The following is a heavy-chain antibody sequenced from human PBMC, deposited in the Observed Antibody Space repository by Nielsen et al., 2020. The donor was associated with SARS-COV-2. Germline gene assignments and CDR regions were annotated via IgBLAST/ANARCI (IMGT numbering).Heavy chain of an antibody. CDR3: ARGTDSGLY. CDR2: INHSGSS. V-gene: IGHV4-34*01. J-gene: IGHJ4*02. D-gene: IGHD3-10*01. Sequence: SETLSLTCAVYGGSFSGYYWSWIRQPPGKGLEWIGEINHSGSSNYNPSLKSRVTISVDTSKNQFSLKLSSVTAADTAVYYCARGTDSGLYWGQGTLVTVSS. CDR1: GGSFSGYY.